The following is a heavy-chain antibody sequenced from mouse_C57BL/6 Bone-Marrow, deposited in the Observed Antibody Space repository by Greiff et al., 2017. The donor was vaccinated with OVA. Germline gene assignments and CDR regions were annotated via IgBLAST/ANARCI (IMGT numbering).Heavy chain of an antibody. CDR2: IYPRSGNT. J-gene: IGHJ3*01. CDR1: GYTFTSYG. D-gene: IGHD4-1*01. CDR3: ARSGNWDWFAD. Sequence: QVQLQQSGAELARPGASVKLSCKASGYTFTSYGISWVKQRTGQGLEWIGEIYPRSGNTYYNEKFKGKATLTADKSSSTAYMEPRSLTSEDAAVYFCARSGNWDWFADWGKGTLVTVSA. V-gene: IGHV1-81*01.